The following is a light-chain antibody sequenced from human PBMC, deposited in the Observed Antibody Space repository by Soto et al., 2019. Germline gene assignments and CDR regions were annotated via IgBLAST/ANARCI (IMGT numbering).Light chain of an antibody. J-gene: IGKJ4*01. CDR2: GAS. CDR3: QQYDESPLT. Sequence: DIVLTQSPGTLSLSPGERATLSCRASQSVSSSYFAWYQQKPGQAPRLLIYGASNRETGIPDRFSGGGTATEFTLTISRLEPEDFAVYYCQQYDESPLTFGGGTQVDIK. V-gene: IGKV3-20*01. CDR1: QSVSSSY.